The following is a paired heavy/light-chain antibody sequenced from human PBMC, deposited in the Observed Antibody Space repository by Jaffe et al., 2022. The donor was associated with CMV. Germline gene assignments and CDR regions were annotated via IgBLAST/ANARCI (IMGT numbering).Heavy chain of an antibody. CDR1: GGTFSSYA. D-gene: IGHD6-19*01. V-gene: IGHV1-69*01. Sequence: QVQLVQSGAEVKKPGSSVKVSCKASGGTFSSYAISWVRQAPGQGLEWMGGIIPIFGTANYAQKFQGRVTITADESTSTAYMELSSLRSEDTAVYYCARDLRMAVAGLSGTPPHYYYYGMDVWGQGTTVTVSS. CDR3: ARDLRMAVAGLSGTPPHYYYYGMDV. J-gene: IGHJ6*02. CDR2: IIPIFGTA.
Light chain of an antibody. Sequence: DIQMTQSPSSLSASVGDRVTITCRASQSISSYLNWYQQKPGKAPKLLIYAASSLQSGVPSRFSGSGSGTDFTLTISSLQPEDFATYYCQQSYSTLRTFGQGTKVEIK. J-gene: IGKJ1*01. CDR3: QQSYSTLRT. CDR1: QSISSY. CDR2: AAS. V-gene: IGKV1-39*01.